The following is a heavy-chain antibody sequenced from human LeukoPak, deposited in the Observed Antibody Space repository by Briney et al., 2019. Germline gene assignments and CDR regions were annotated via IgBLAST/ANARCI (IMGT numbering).Heavy chain of an antibody. CDR1: GGSVSGYY. CDR3: ARGFLQNYYGSGSYALSNWFDP. J-gene: IGHJ5*02. CDR2: IYPSGNT. Sequence: SETLSLTCAVYGGSVSGYYWSWIRQPPGKGLEWIAEIYPSGNTNYTPSLKGRVTISVDTSKNQFSLKLSSVTAEDTAVYYCARGFLQNYYGSGSYALSNWFDPWGQGTLVTVSS. D-gene: IGHD3-10*01. V-gene: IGHV4-34*01.